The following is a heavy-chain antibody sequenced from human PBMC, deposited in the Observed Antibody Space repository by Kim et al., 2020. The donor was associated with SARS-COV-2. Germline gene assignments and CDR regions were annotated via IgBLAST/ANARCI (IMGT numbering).Heavy chain of an antibody. J-gene: IGHJ6*02. V-gene: IGHV4-34*01. Sequence: KSRVTISVDTSKNQFSLKLSSVTAADTAVYYCARGGIAAPLTYYYYGMDVWGQGTTVTVSS. CDR3: ARGGIAAPLTYYYYGMDV. D-gene: IGHD6-6*01.